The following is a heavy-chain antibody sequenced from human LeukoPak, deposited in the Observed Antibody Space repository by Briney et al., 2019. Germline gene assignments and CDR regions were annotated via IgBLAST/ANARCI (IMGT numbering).Heavy chain of an antibody. Sequence: GGSLRLSCAASGFTFSSYGMSWVRQAPGKGLEWVSAVTGGGDTTYYADSVRGRFTISRDNSKNTLYLQMNGPRAEDTSVYYCEKMQGYFDYWGQGTLVTVSS. CDR3: EKMQGYFDY. J-gene: IGHJ4*02. V-gene: IGHV3-23*01. CDR1: GFTFSSYG. CDR2: VTGGGDTT.